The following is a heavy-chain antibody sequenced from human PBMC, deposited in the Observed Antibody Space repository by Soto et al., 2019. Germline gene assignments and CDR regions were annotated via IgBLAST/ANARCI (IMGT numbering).Heavy chain of an antibody. J-gene: IGHJ6*03. CDR3: ASSGDYYGSGRDLVFYYSNYMEV. CDR1: GGSISSSSYY. Sequence: SETLSLTCTVSGGSISSSSYYWGWIRQPPGKGLEWIGSIYYSGSTYYNPSLKSRVTISVDTSKNQFSLKLSSVTAADTAVYYCASSGDYYGSGRDLVFYYSNYMEVRGKGTTVTVSS. D-gene: IGHD3-10*01. CDR2: IYYSGST. V-gene: IGHV4-39*01.